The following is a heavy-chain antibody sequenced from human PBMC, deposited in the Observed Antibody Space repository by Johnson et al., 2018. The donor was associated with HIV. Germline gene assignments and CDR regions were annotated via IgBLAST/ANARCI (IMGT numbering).Heavy chain of an antibody. CDR1: GFTFDDYG. D-gene: IGHD2-2*01. CDR2: ISYDGSNK. CDR3: ARNGIIPAAKGVALDI. Sequence: QVQLVESGGGVVRPGGSLRLSCAASGFTFDDYGMSWVRQAPGKGLEWVAVISYDGSNKYYADSVKGRFTISRDNSKNTLHLQMKSLSAEDTAVYYCARNGIIPAAKGVALDIWGHGTTVTVSS. V-gene: IGHV3-30*03. J-gene: IGHJ3*02.